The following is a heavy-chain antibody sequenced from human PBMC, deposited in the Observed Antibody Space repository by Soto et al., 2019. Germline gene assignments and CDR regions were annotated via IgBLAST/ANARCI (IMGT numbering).Heavy chain of an antibody. CDR2: IKQDGSEK. Sequence: GGSLRLSCAASGFTFSSYWMSWVRQAPGKGLEWVANIKQDGSEKYYVDSVKGRFTISRDNAKNSLYLQMNSLRAEDTAVYYSAIDQEYTRTHYYFGMDVWGQGTTVTVTS. J-gene: IGHJ6*02. CDR3: AIDQEYTRTHYYFGMDV. CDR1: GFTFSSYW. V-gene: IGHV3-7*03. D-gene: IGHD6-6*01.